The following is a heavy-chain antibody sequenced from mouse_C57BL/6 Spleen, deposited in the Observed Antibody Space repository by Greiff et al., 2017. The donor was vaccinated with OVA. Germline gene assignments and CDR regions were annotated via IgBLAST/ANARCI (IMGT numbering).Heavy chain of an antibody. CDR1: GFSLTSYG. Sequence: QVQLKESGPGLVQPSQSLSITCTVSGFSLTSYGVHWVRQSPGKGLAWLGVIWSGGSTDYNAAFISRLSISKDNSKSQVCLKINRLQADDTAIYYCARKDYGAERDYWGQGTSVTVSS. CDR2: IWSGGST. CDR3: ARKDYGAERDY. J-gene: IGHJ4*01. V-gene: IGHV2-2*01. D-gene: IGHD1-1*02.